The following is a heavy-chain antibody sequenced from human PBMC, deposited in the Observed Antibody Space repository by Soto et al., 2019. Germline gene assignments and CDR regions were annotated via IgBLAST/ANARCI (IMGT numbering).Heavy chain of an antibody. J-gene: IGHJ4*02. D-gene: IGHD6-19*01. CDR3: VAVDYGDY. V-gene: IGHV1-3*05. CDR1: GYTFSTYA. CDR2: VGGDNGNT. Sequence: QVQLVQSGAEEKKPGASVKVSCKASGYTFSTYAMHWVRQAPGQRLEWLGWVGGDNGNTRYSQKFQGRVTMTRYTYASTDYMELSSLRSEETAVYYFVAVDYGDYWGQGTLVSVSS.